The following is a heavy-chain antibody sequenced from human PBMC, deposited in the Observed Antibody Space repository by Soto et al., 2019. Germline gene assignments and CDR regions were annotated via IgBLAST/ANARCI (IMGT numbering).Heavy chain of an antibody. V-gene: IGHV1-69*01. Sequence: QVQLVQSGAEVKKPGSSVKVSCKASGGTFSSYAISWVRQAPGQGLEWMGGISPISGTANYAQKFQGSVTITADEYTSTAYMELSSLRSEDTAVYYCARSQGSSTSLEIYYYYYYGMDVWGQGTTVTVSS. CDR2: ISPISGTA. D-gene: IGHD2-2*01. CDR3: ARSQGSSTSLEIYYYYYYGMDV. J-gene: IGHJ6*02. CDR1: GGTFSSYA.